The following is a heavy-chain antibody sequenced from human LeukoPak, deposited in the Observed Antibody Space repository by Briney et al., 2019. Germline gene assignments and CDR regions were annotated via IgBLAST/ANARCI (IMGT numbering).Heavy chain of an antibody. Sequence: PGGSLRLSCAASGFTFSSYGMYWVRQAPQAPGKGLEWVSAISGSGGSTYYADSVKGRFTISRDNSKNTLYLQMNSLRAEDTAVYYCAKTVDTAMVTWFDYWGQGTLVTVSS. D-gene: IGHD5-18*01. CDR3: AKTVDTAMVTWFDY. CDR2: ISGSGGST. J-gene: IGHJ4*02. V-gene: IGHV3-23*01. CDR1: GFTFSSYG.